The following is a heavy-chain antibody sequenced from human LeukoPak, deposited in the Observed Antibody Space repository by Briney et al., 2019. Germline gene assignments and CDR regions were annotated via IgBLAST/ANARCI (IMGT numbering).Heavy chain of an antibody. CDR2: ISWNSGSI. J-gene: IGHJ4*02. D-gene: IGHD3-3*01. Sequence: PGGSLRLSCAASGFTFDDYAMHWVRQAPGKGLEWVSGISWNSGSIGYADSVKGRFTISRDNAKNSLYLQMNSLRAEDTALYYCAKSIGNYDFWSGYYLDLDYWGQGTLVTVSS. CDR3: AKSIGNYDFWSGYYLDLDY. CDR1: GFTFDDYA. V-gene: IGHV3-9*01.